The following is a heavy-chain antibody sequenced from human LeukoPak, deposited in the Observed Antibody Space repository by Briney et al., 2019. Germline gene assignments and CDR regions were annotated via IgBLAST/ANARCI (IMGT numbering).Heavy chain of an antibody. Sequence: GGSLRLSCAASGFTFSSYSMNWVRQAPGKGLEWVSSISSSSSYIYYADSVKGRFTISRDNAKNSLYLQMNSLRAEDTAVYYCARGGYYYDSSGSYYYYYGMDVWGQGTTVTVSS. J-gene: IGHJ6*02. CDR1: GFTFSSYS. D-gene: IGHD3-22*01. CDR3: ARGGYYYDSSGSYYYYYGMDV. CDR2: ISSSSSYI. V-gene: IGHV3-21*01.